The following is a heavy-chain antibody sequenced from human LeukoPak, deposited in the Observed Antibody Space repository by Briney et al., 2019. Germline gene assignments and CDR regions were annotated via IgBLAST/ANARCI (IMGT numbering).Heavy chain of an antibody. CDR3: AGIDFDY. J-gene: IGHJ4*02. Sequence: PGGSLRLSCAASGFTFSTCGMHWVRQAPGKGLEWVAFIRYGGSDIYYGDSVKGRFTISRDNSKNTLSLQMNSLRAEDTAVYYCAGIDFDYWGQGTLVTVSS. V-gene: IGHV3-30*02. CDR1: GFTFSTCG. CDR2: IRYGGSDI.